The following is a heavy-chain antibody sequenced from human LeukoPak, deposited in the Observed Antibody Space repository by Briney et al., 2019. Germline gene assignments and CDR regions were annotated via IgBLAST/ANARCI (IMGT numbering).Heavy chain of an antibody. CDR3: TTPYYDFWSGYYS. CDR2: IKINTDGGPT. D-gene: IGHD3-3*01. J-gene: IGHJ5*02. Sequence: IKINTDGGPTDYSATVKGRVTIARDDKKKKMYMQMNRQKNEDTTEYYCTTPYYDFWSGYYSWGQGTLVTVSS. V-gene: IGHV3-15*01.